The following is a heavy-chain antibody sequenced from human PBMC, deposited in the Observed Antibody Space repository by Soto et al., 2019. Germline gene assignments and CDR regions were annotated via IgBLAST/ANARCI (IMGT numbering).Heavy chain of an antibody. Sequence: GASVKVSCKASGYTFTNYDINRVRQATGQGLEWMGWMNPNSGNTGYAQKFQGRVTMTRNTSMSTASMELSSLRSEDTAVYYCARGPMSCTSTSCPYFFDYWAQGTLVTVSS. CDR2: MNPNSGNT. CDR3: ARGPMSCTSTSCPYFFDY. D-gene: IGHD2-2*01. J-gene: IGHJ4*02. CDR1: GYTFTNYD. V-gene: IGHV1-8*01.